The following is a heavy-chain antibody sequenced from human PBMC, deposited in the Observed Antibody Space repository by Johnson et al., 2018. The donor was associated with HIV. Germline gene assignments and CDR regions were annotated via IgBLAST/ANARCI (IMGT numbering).Heavy chain of an antibody. CDR3: ARLAFDI. CDR2: ISYDGSDK. Sequence: VQVVESGGGVVQPGRSLRLSCAASGFTFSSYPMHWVRQAPGKGLEWMAFISYDGSDKYYADSVKGRFTISRDNSKNTLYLQMNSLRTEDTAVYYCARLAFDIWGQGTMVTVSS. CDR1: GFTFSSYP. V-gene: IGHV3-30*04. J-gene: IGHJ3*02.